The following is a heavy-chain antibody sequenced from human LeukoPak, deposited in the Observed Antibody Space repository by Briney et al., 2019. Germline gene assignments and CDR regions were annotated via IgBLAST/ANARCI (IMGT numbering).Heavy chain of an antibody. CDR2: IYPGDSDT. CDR1: GYSFTTYW. CDR3: ARVRTVASAGPFDY. D-gene: IGHD6-13*01. J-gene: IGHJ4*02. Sequence: GESLKISCKASGYSFTTYWIGWARQMPGKGLELMGIIYPGDSDTRYSPSFQGQVTISADKSISTAYLQWSSLKASDTAMYYCARVRTVASAGPFDYWGQGTLVTVSS. V-gene: IGHV5-51*01.